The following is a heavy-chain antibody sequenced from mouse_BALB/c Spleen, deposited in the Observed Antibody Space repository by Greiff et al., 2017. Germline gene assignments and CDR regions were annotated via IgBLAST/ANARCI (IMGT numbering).Heavy chain of an antibody. CDR1: GYAFSSYW. J-gene: IGHJ2*01. CDR3: ARDGNYDYFDY. V-gene: IGHV1-80*01. CDR2: IYPGDGDT. D-gene: IGHD2-1*01. Sequence: QVQLKESGAELVRPGSSVKISCKASGYAFSSYWMNWVKQRPGQGLEWIGQIYPGDGDTNYNGKFKGKATLTADKSSSTAYMQLSSLTSEDSAVYFCARDGNYDYFDYWGQGTTLTVSS.